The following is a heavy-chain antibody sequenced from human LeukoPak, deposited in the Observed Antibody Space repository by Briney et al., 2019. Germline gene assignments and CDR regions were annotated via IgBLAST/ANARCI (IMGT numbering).Heavy chain of an antibody. V-gene: IGHV3-48*04. CDR2: IRSTSSTI. CDR1: GFTFSSYS. D-gene: IGHD3-10*01. J-gene: IGHJ4*02. Sequence: GGSLRLSCAASGFTFSSYSMNWVRQAPGRGLEWVSYIRSTSSTIYYADSVKGRFTISRDNAKNSLYLQMNSLRVEDTAVYYCARDQRSGSGTYRYDFWGRGTLVTVSS. CDR3: ARDQRSGSGTYRYDF.